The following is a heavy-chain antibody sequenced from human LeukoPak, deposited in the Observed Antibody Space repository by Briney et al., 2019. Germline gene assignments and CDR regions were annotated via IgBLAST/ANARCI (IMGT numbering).Heavy chain of an antibody. V-gene: IGHV4-30-2*01. CDR3: ARDLVDTAMWEFDY. CDR1: GGSISSGGYY. D-gene: IGHD5-18*01. Sequence: SQTLSLTCTVSGGSISSGGYYWSWIRQPPGKGLEWIGYIYHSGSTYYNPSLKSRVTISVDRSKNQFSLKLSSVTAADTAVYYCARDLVDTAMWEFDYWGQGTLVTVSS. J-gene: IGHJ4*02. CDR2: IYHSGST.